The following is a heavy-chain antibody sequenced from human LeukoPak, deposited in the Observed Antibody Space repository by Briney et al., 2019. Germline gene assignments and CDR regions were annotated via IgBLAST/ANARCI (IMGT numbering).Heavy chain of an antibody. CDR2: ISPNGAST. CDR3: ARDPRGGSLNWFDP. Sequence: GASVKVSCKASGYTFTNYYIHWVRQAPGQGLEWMGVISPNGASTTYAQKLQGRVTVTRDTSTSTVYMELSSLRSEDTAVYYCARDPRGGSLNWFDPWGQGTLVTVSS. CDR1: GYTFTNYY. V-gene: IGHV1-46*04. J-gene: IGHJ5*01. D-gene: IGHD1-26*01.